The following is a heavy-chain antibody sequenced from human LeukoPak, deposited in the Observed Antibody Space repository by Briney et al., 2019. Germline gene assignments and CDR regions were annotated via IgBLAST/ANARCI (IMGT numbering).Heavy chain of an antibody. CDR3: ARARPFHYYGMDV. D-gene: IGHD2/OR15-2a*01. V-gene: IGHV4-34*01. J-gene: IGHJ6*02. CDR1: GGSFSGGYY. CDR2: INHSGGT. Sequence: SETLSLTCAVYGGSFSGGYYWNWLRQPPGKGLEWIGEINHSGGTAYNPSLKSRVTISIDTSKIQFSLKVTSVTAADTAVYYCARARPFHYYGMDVWGQGTTVTVSS.